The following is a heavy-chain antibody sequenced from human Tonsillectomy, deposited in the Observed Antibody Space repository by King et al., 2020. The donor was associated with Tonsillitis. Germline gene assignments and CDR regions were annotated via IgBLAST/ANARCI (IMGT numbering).Heavy chain of an antibody. J-gene: IGHJ2*01. CDR2: INHSGST. V-gene: IGHV4-34*01. CDR1: GGSFSGYY. CDR3: ARVDIVVVPAALSYFDL. D-gene: IGHD2-2*01. Sequence: VQLQQWGAGLLKPSETLSLTCAVYGGSFSGYYWSWIRQPPGKGLEWIGEINHSGSTNYNPSLKSRVTISVDTSKKQFSLKLSSLTAADTAVYYCARVDIVVVPAALSYFDLWGRGTLVTVSS.